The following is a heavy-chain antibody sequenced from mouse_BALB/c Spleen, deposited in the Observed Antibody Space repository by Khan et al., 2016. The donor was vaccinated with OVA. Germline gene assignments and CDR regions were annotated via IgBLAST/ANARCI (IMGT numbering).Heavy chain of an antibody. V-gene: IGHV1-63*02. CDR1: GYTFTNYW. Sequence: QIQLVQSGGEVLRPGTSVKISCKASGYTFTNYWLGWVKQRPGHGLEWIGDIYPGGDYTNYNEKFKGKATLTVDTSSSTANMELSSLTSEDSAVYFCARWATWFFDVWGAGTTVTVSS. CDR2: IYPGGDYT. J-gene: IGHJ1*01. D-gene: IGHD3-1*01. CDR3: ARWATWFFDV.